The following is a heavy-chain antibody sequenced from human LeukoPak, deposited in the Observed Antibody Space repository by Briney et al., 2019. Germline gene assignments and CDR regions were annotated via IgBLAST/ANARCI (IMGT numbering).Heavy chain of an antibody. CDR2: INHSGST. J-gene: IGHJ4*02. CDR1: GGSFSGYY. D-gene: IGHD5-18*01. Sequence: SETLSLTCAVYGGSFSGYYWSWIRQPPGKGLEWIGEINHSGSTNYNPSLKSRVTISVDTSKNQFSLKLSSVTAADTAVYYCARFTAMVDYWGQGTLVTVSS. V-gene: IGHV4-34*01. CDR3: ARFTAMVDY.